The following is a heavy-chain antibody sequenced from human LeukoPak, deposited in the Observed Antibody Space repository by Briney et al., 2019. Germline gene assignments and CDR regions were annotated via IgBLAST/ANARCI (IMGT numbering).Heavy chain of an antibody. CDR1: GFTFSSYN. Sequence: PGGSLRLSCAASGFTFSSYNMNWVRQAPGKGLEWVSSISSTSSYVYYADSVKGRFTISRDNAKNSLYLQMNSLRAEDTALYYCARGAYMARGVIITDFDYWGQGTLVTVSS. V-gene: IGHV3-21*01. D-gene: IGHD3-10*01. CDR3: ARGAYMARGVIITDFDY. J-gene: IGHJ4*02. CDR2: ISSTSSYV.